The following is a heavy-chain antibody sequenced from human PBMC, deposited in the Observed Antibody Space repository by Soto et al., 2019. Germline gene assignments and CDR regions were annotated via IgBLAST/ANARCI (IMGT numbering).Heavy chain of an antibody. Sequence: PSQTLSLTCVISADSVSSNTASWNWIRQSPSRGLEWLGRTYFRSKWYNDYAVSVKSRIIINPDTSNNQFSLQLNSVTPEETAVYFCAKGDNLGPKTGYAFDPWGQGIMVTVS. J-gene: IGHJ5*02. CDR3: AKGDNLGPKTGYAFDP. V-gene: IGHV6-1*01. CDR1: ADSVSSNTAS. D-gene: IGHD5-12*01. CDR2: TYFRSKWYN.